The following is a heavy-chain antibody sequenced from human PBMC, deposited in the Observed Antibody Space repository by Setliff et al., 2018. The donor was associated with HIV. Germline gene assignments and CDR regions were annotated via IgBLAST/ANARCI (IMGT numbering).Heavy chain of an antibody. CDR2: INDSGST. D-gene: IGHD6-6*01. CDR1: GGSFSDYY. Sequence: SETLSLTCAVYGGSFSDYYWTWIRQPPGKGLEWIGEINDSGSTNYNPSLKSRVTMSVDTTKNQFSLKLSSVTAADTAVYYCASLKGQYSSSSGRTWFDPWGQGTQVTVSS. V-gene: IGHV4-34*01. CDR3: ASLKGQYSSSSGRTWFDP. J-gene: IGHJ5*02.